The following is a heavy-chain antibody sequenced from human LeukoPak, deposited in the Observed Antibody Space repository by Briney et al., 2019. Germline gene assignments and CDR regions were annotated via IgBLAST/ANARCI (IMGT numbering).Heavy chain of an antibody. CDR3: ASAKPDTAPRFDY. Sequence: PSETLSLTCTVSGYSISSGYYWSWIRQPPGKGLEWIGEINHSGSTNYNPSLKSRVTISVDTSKNQFSLKLSSVTAADTAVYYCASAKPDTAPRFDYWGQGTLVTVSS. D-gene: IGHD5-18*01. J-gene: IGHJ4*02. CDR1: GYSISSGYY. V-gene: IGHV4-38-2*02. CDR2: INHSGST.